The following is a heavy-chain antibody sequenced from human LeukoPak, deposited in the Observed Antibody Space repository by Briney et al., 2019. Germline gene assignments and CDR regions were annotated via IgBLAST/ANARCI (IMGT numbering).Heavy chain of an antibody. CDR3: ARDGKYSYGYNY. Sequence: RTGGSLRLSCAASGFTFDDYGMSWVRQAPGKGLEWVSGINWNGGSTGYADSVKGRFTISRDNAKNSLYLQMNSLRAEDTALYYCARDGKYSYGYNYWGQGTLVTVSS. CDR1: GFTFDDYG. V-gene: IGHV3-20*04. CDR2: INWNGGST. D-gene: IGHD5-18*01. J-gene: IGHJ4*02.